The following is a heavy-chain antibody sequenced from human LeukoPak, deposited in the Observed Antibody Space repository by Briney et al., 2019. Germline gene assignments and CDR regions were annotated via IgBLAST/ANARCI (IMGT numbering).Heavy chain of an antibody. CDR2: IYYSGST. CDR1: GGSISNFF. J-gene: IGHJ4*02. D-gene: IGHD3-22*01. Sequence: SETLSLTCTVSGGSISNFFWSWIRQPPGKGLEWIGYIYYSGSTNYNPSLKSRVTISVDTSKNQFSLKLSSVTAADTAVYYCARVALPTYYYDSSGYYYDYWGQGTLVTVSS. CDR3: ARVALPTYYYDSSGYYYDY. V-gene: IGHV4-59*01.